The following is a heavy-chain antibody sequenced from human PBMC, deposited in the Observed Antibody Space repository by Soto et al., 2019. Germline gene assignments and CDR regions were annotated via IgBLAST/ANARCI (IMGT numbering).Heavy chain of an antibody. CDR3: AKDRRPSIFGVVRDYYYGMDV. Sequence: GGSLRLSCAASGFTFSSYARSWVRQAPGKGLEWVSAISGSGGSTYYANSVKGRFNIPRDKSKNTMNLQMNSLRAEDTAVYTCAKDRRPSIFGVVRDYYYGMDVWGQGTTVTVSS. CDR2: ISGSGGST. D-gene: IGHD3-3*01. V-gene: IGHV3-23*01. J-gene: IGHJ6*02. CDR1: GFTFSSYA.